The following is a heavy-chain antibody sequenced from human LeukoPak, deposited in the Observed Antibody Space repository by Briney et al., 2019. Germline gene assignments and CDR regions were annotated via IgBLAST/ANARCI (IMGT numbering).Heavy chain of an antibody. D-gene: IGHD3-22*01. CDR2: VSAYNGVT. Sequence: ASVKASCKASGYTFTSYYMHWVRQAPGQGFEWMGWVSAYNGVTNYAQNFQDRVTMTTDTPTTTAYMELRSLRSDDTAVYFCARVDLYYDSSGYSRAANDYWGQGTLVIVSS. J-gene: IGHJ4*02. V-gene: IGHV1-18*04. CDR1: GYTFTSYY. CDR3: ARVDLYYDSSGYSRAANDY.